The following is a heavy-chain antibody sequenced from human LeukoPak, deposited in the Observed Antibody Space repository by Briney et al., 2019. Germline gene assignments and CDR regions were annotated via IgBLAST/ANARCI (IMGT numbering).Heavy chain of an antibody. Sequence: GGSLSLSCAASGFTFSSYAMSWVRQAPGKGLEWVSAISGSGVTTYHADSVKGRFTISRDNSKNTLYLQMNSLRAEDTAVYYCAKVPFPRIVGAKYYFDYWGQGTLVTVSS. D-gene: IGHD1-26*01. CDR1: GFTFSSYA. CDR3: AKVPFPRIVGAKYYFDY. V-gene: IGHV3-23*01. J-gene: IGHJ4*02. CDR2: ISGSGVTT.